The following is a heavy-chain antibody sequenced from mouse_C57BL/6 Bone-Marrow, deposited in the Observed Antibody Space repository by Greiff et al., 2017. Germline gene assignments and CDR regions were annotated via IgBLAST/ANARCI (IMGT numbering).Heavy chain of an antibody. CDR3: TTLRRGYWYFDV. J-gene: IGHJ1*03. Sequence: EVQLQQSGAELVRPGASVKLSCTASGFNIKDDYMHWVKQRPEQGLEWIGWIDPENGDTEYASKFQGKANITADTSSNTAYLQLSSLTSEDTAVYYCTTLRRGYWYFDVWGTGTTVTVSS. V-gene: IGHV14-4*01. D-gene: IGHD2-12*01. CDR2: IDPENGDT. CDR1: GFNIKDDY.